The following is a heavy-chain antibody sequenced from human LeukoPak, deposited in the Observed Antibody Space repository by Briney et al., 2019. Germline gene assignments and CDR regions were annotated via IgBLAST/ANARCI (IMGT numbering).Heavy chain of an antibody. CDR3: ARNIVGPRQVDY. D-gene: IGHD1-26*01. CDR2: IYHSGTT. Sequence: SETLSLTCTVSGVSISSYYWSWIRQPPGKGLEWIGYIYHSGTTNYNPSLKSRVTISVDTSKSQFSLKLSSVTAADTAIYYCARNIVGPRQVDYWGQGTLVTVSS. J-gene: IGHJ4*02. V-gene: IGHV4-59*01. CDR1: GVSISSYY.